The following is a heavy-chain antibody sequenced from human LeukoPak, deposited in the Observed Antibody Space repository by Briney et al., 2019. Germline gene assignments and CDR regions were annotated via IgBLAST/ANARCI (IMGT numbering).Heavy chain of an antibody. CDR2: IVPVLDTA. CDR3: ASREYDRSSYYLYYHDY. J-gene: IGHJ4*02. CDR1: GGSFSSYA. Sequence: SVKVSCKASGGSFSSYAFSWVRQVPGQGLEWMGRIVPVLDTANYAQTFQGRVTITADKPTSTAYIEVSSLRSEDTAVYYCASREYDRSSYYLYYHDYWGQGTLVTVSS. V-gene: IGHV1-69*04. D-gene: IGHD3-22*01.